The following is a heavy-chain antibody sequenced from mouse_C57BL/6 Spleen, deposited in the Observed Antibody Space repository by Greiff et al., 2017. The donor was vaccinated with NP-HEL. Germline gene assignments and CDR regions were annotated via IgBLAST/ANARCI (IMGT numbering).Heavy chain of an antibody. Sequence: VMLVESGAELVRPGTSVKVSCKASGYAFTNYLIEWVKQRPGQGLEWIGVINPGSGGTNYNEKFKGKATLTADKSSSTAYMQLSSLTSEDSAVYFCARSHKNYAMDYWGQGTSVTVSS. J-gene: IGHJ4*01. CDR1: GYAFTNYL. CDR2: INPGSGGT. V-gene: IGHV1-54*01. CDR3: ARSHKNYAMDY.